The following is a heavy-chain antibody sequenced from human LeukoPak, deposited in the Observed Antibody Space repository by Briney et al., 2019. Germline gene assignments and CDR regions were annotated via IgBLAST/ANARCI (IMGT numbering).Heavy chain of an antibody. CDR1: GFAFNIYS. CDR3: VRDGREGFDI. CDR2: IKYDSSTI. J-gene: IGHJ3*02. V-gene: IGHV3-48*04. Sequence: GGSLRLSCVASGFAFNIYSMNWVRQAPGKGLKWVSYIKYDSSTIYYGDSVKGRFTISRDNVKNSLYLQVSSLRAEDTAVYYCVRDGREGFDIWGHGTLVIVSS. D-gene: IGHD5-24*01.